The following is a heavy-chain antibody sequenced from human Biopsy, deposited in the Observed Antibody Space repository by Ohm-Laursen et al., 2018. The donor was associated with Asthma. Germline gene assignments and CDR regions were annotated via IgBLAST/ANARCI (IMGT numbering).Heavy chain of an antibody. V-gene: IGHV4-39*07. CDR2: NYYSGNT. Sequence: SETLSLTCTVSGDSISSSSYYWGWIRQPPGKGLEWIGSNYYSGNTYYNPSLKSRVSISLDTSKNQFSLSLTSVTAADTAVYYCARTTYGDDGFDPWGQGTLVTVSS. D-gene: IGHD4-17*01. J-gene: IGHJ5*02. CDR1: GDSISSSSYY. CDR3: ARTTYGDDGFDP.